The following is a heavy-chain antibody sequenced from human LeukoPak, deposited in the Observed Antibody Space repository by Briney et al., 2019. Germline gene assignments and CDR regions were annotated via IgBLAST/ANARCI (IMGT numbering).Heavy chain of an antibody. CDR1: GGSISSYY. CDR2: IYYSGST. J-gene: IGHJ4*02. V-gene: IGHV4-59*01. D-gene: IGHD1-26*01. CDR3: ARDGASESYFFHGSYFDY. Sequence: SETLSLTCTVSGGSISSYYWSWIRQPPGKGLEWIGYIYYSGSTNYNPSLKSRVTISVDTSKNQFSLKLSSVTAADTAVYYCARDGASESYFFHGSYFDYWGQGTLVTVSS.